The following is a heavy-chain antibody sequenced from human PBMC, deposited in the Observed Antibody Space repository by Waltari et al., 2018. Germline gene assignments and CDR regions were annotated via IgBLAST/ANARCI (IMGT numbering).Heavy chain of an antibody. CDR3: AREGPQLSDYMDV. D-gene: IGHD2-15*01. CDR2: INKDGSSI. CDR1: GFTFSNSW. V-gene: IGHV3-74*01. J-gene: IGHJ6*03. Sequence: EVQLVESGGRLVPPGGSLRISCAVSGFTFSNSWMHWVRQAPGKGVVWVSRINKDGSSISYADSVEVRFTISRDNAKKTLDLQMNSLRAEDTGVYYCAREGPQLSDYMDVWGKGTTVNVSS.